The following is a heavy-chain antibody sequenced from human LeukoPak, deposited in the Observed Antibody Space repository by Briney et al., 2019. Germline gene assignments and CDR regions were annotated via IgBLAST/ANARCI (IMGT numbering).Heavy chain of an antibody. V-gene: IGHV4-4*07. CDR1: GGSMSDYY. Sequence: SETLSLTCTVSGGSMSDYYWSWIRQPAGKGLEWIGRIYTTGCTNYNPSLESRVTMSIDTSKKQFSLRLKSVTAADSAVYYCATGVSRPGTFDTWGQGTMVTVSS. J-gene: IGHJ3*02. CDR2: IYTTGCT. D-gene: IGHD1-14*01. CDR3: ATGVSRPGTFDT.